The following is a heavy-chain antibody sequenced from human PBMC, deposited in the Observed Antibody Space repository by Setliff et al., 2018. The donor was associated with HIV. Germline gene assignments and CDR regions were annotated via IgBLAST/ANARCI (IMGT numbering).Heavy chain of an antibody. CDR2: IYSSGST. Sequence: SETLSLTCSVSSVSISNYYWSWIRQPPGKGLEWIGFIYSSGSTNYNPSLKSRVTISVDTSKNQFSLKLNSVTAADTAVYYCARNVGGLRSAVNWFDPWGQGTLVTVSS. J-gene: IGHJ5*02. CDR3: ARNVGGLRSAVNWFDP. CDR1: SVSISNYY. D-gene: IGHD4-17*01. V-gene: IGHV4-59*08.